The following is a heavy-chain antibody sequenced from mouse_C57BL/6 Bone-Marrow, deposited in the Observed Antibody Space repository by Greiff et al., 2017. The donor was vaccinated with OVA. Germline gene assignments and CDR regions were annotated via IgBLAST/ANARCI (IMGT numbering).Heavy chain of an antibody. CDR3: ARDDYALWYFDV. J-gene: IGHJ1*03. Sequence: EVKLVESGPGLVKPSQSLSLTCSVTGYSITSGYYWNWIRQFPGNKLEWMGYISYDGSNNYNPSLKNRISITRDTSKNQFFLKLNSVTTEDTATYYCARDDYALWYFDVWGTGTTVTVSS. D-gene: IGHD2-4*01. CDR1: GYSITSGYY. CDR2: ISYDGSN. V-gene: IGHV3-6*01.